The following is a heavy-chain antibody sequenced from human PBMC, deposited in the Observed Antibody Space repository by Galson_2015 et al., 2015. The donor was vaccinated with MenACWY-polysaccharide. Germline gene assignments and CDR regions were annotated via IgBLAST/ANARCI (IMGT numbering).Heavy chain of an antibody. D-gene: IGHD3-10*02. V-gene: IGHV3-48*02. CDR2: ITSSSSPI. CDR3: ARDGRNCIVRRGLSSLHS. J-gene: IGHJ3*01. Sequence: SLRLSCAASGFIFSDYSMNWVRQAPGKGLEWVSFITSSSSPIYYADSARGRFTISRDNAKNSLYLQMSSLRDEDTAVYYCARDGRNCIVRRGLSSLHSRGRGTMVPVSS. CDR1: GFIFSDYS.